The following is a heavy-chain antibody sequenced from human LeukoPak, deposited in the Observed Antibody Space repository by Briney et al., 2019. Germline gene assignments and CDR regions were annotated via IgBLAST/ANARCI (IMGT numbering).Heavy chain of an antibody. CDR3: AQAPIVEVTANLQSHFDY. J-gene: IGHJ4*02. Sequence: GRSLRLSCAASGFTFSSYGMHWVRQAPGEGLEWVAVISYDVSNKYYVDSVKGRFTIYRDNSKDTLYLQMNSLRAEDTAVYYCAQAPIVEVTANLQSHFDYWGQGTLVTVSS. CDR2: ISYDVSNK. V-gene: IGHV3-30*03. D-gene: IGHD2-21*02. CDR1: GFTFSSYG.